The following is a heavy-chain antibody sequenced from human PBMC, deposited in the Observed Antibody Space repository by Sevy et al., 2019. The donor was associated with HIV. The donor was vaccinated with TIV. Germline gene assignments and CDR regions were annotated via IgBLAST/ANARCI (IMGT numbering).Heavy chain of an antibody. CDR3: ARDSGGYDF. CDR2: INEDGTKD. Sequence: GGSLRLSCAASGINFSGYWMSWVRQVPGKGLEWVANINEDGTKDYYVGSVKGRFTISRDNAKNSLYLQMNSVRVEDTAVYCCARDSGGYDFWGQGTLVTVSS. J-gene: IGHJ4*02. D-gene: IGHD5-12*01. V-gene: IGHV3-7*01. CDR1: GINFSGYW.